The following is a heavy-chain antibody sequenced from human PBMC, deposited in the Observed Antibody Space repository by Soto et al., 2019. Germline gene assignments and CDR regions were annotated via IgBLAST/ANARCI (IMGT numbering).Heavy chain of an antibody. CDR3: ARDKITGLFAY. CDR2: INHSGST. CDR1: GGSFSGYY. D-gene: IGHD2-8*02. Sequence: SETPSLTCAVHGGSFSGYYWTWIRQPPGTGLEWIGEINHSGSTNYNPSLKSRVTISVDTSKNQFSLKLTSVTAADTAVYYCARDKITGLFAYWGQRTLVTVSS. V-gene: IGHV4-34*01. J-gene: IGHJ4*02.